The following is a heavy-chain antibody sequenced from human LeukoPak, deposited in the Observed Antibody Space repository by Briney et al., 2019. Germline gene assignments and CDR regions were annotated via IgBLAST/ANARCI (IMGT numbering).Heavy chain of an antibody. Sequence: SETLSLTCTVSGGSISSSSYYWGWIRQPPGKGLEWIGSIYYSGSTYYNPSLKSRVTISVDTSKNQFSLKLSSVTAADTAVYXXXXXXGYYYDSSGYPFDYWGQGTLVTVSS. J-gene: IGHJ4*02. D-gene: IGHD3-22*01. CDR2: IYYSGST. V-gene: IGHV4-39*01. CDR3: XXXXGYYYDSSGYPFDY. CDR1: GGSISSSSYY.